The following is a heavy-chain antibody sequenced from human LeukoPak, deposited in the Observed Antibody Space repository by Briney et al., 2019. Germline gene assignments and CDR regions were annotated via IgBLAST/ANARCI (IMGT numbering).Heavy chain of an antibody. CDR1: GGSISSSSYY. Sequence: SETLSLTCTVSGGSISSSSYYWGWIRQPPGKGLEWIGYIYYSGSTNYNPSLKSRVTISVDTSKNQFSLKLSSVTAADTAVYYCARGRDGYSFDYWGQGTLVTVSS. D-gene: IGHD5-24*01. CDR3: ARGRDGYSFDY. V-gene: IGHV4-61*05. CDR2: IYYSGST. J-gene: IGHJ4*02.